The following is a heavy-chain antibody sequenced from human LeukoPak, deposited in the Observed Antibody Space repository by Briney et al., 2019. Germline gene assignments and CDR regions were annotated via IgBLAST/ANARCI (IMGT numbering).Heavy chain of an antibody. CDR2: IYHTGNT. J-gene: IGHJ4*02. D-gene: IGHD3-22*01. Sequence: SETLSLTCTVSGDSISTSNSYWGRIRQPPGKGLEWIGTIYHTGNTYYNPSLKSRVTISVDTSKNQFSLKLSSVTAADTAVYYCAREAFSSGYYDDYWGQGTLVTVSS. CDR1: GDSISTSNSY. V-gene: IGHV4-39*07. CDR3: AREAFSSGYYDDY.